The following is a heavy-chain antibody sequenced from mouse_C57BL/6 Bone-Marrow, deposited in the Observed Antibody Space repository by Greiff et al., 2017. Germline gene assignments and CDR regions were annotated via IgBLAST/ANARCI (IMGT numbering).Heavy chain of an antibody. D-gene: IGHD4-1*01. Sequence: EVQGVESGEGLVKPGGSLKLSCAASGFTFSSYAMSWVRQTPEKRLEWVAYISSGGDYIYYADTVKGRFTISRDNARNTLYLQMSSRKTEETAMYYCTGDTGRDDYWYFDVWGTGTTVTGSS. J-gene: IGHJ1*03. CDR3: TGDTGRDDYWYFDV. V-gene: IGHV5-9-1*02. CDR2: ISSGGDYI. CDR1: GFTFSSYA.